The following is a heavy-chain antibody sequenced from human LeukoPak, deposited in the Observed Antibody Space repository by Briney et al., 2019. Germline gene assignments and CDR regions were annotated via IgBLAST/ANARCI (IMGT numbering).Heavy chain of an antibody. V-gene: IGHV4-34*01. CDR2: INHSGST. Sequence: SETLSLTCAVYGGSFSGYYWSWIRQAPGKGLEWIGEINHSGSTNYNPSLKSRVTISVDTSKNQFSLKLSSVTAADTAVYYCARGQLLGTYRYWGQGTLVTVSS. CDR3: ARGQLLGTYRY. CDR1: GGSFSGYY. D-gene: IGHD7-27*01. J-gene: IGHJ4*02.